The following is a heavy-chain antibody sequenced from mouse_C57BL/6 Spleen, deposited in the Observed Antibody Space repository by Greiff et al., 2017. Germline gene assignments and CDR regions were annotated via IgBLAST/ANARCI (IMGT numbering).Heavy chain of an antibody. Sequence: EVQLQQSGPELVKPGASVKISCKASGYTFTDYYMNWVKQSHGKSLEWIGEINPNNGGTSYNQKFKGKATLTVDKSSSTAYMELRSLTSEDSAVYYCATIYYGYDEEAMDYWGQGTSVTVSS. D-gene: IGHD2-2*01. CDR2: INPNNGGT. CDR3: ATIYYGYDEEAMDY. V-gene: IGHV1-26*01. J-gene: IGHJ4*01. CDR1: GYTFTDYY.